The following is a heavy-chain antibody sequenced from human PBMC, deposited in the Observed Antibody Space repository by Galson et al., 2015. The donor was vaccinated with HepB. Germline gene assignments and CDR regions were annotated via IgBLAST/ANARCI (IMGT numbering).Heavy chain of an antibody. Sequence: SLRLSCAASGFTFSSYGMHWVRQAPGKGLEWVAVIWYDRSNKYYADSVKGRFTISRDNSKNTLYLQMNSLRAEDTAVYYCARGEGAYCGGDCYGRGMDVWGQGTTVTVSS. CDR3: ARGEGAYCGGDCYGRGMDV. V-gene: IGHV3-33*01. D-gene: IGHD2-21*02. J-gene: IGHJ6*02. CDR2: IWYDRSNK. CDR1: GFTFSSYG.